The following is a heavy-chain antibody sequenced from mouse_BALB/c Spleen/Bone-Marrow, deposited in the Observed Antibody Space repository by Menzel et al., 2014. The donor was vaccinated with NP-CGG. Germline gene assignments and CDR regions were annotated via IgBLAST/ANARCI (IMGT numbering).Heavy chain of an antibody. CDR3: ARVWYFDY. V-gene: IGHV5-6-3*01. J-gene: IGHJ2*03. CDR1: GFTFSSCG. CDR2: INSNGGST. Sequence: DVKLVESGGGLVQPGGSLKLSCAASGFTFSSCGMSWVRQTPDKRLELVATINSNGGSTYYPDSVKGRFTISRDNAKNTLYLQMSSLKSEDTAMYYCARVWYFDYWGQGTSLTVSS.